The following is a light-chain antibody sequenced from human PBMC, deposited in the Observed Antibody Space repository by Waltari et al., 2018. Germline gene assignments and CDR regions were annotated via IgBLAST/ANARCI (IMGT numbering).Light chain of an antibody. Sequence: QSALTQPPSASGSPGQSVTISCTGTSSDVGGYNYVSWYQKPPDQAPKPMIYEVSKRPSGVPDRFSGSKSGNTASLTVSGLQAEDEADYYCSSYAGSNNFIFGGGTKLTVL. J-gene: IGLJ2*01. CDR1: SSDVGGYNY. CDR2: EVS. V-gene: IGLV2-8*01. CDR3: SSYAGSNNFI.